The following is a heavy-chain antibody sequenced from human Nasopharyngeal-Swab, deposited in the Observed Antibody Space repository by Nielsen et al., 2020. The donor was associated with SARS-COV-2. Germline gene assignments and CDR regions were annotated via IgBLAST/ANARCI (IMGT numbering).Heavy chain of an antibody. D-gene: IGHD2-2*01. J-gene: IGHJ6*02. CDR3: TTDWPSSTSRYAWRWMDV. Sequence: VRQAPGKGLEWVGHIKSKTDGGTTDYAAPVKGRFTISRDDSKNTLYLQMNSLKTEDTAVYYCTTDWPSSTSRYAWRWMDVWGQGTTVTVSS. CDR2: IKSKTDGGTT. V-gene: IGHV3-15*01.